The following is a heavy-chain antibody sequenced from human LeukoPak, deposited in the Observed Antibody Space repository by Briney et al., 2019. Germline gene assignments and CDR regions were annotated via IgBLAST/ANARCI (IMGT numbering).Heavy chain of an antibody. CDR3: ARWQTSFDL. J-gene: IGHJ4*02. CDR1: GFTFGSYW. V-gene: IGHV3-7*01. Sequence: GGSLRLSCPASGFTFGSYWMSSLRQAPGKGLERVAYIKQDGSDKYYVDSVTGRFTISRNNAKKSLYLKMNSLRAEDTAVYYGARWQTSFDLWGQGTLVTVSS. D-gene: IGHD6-6*01. CDR2: IKQDGSDK.